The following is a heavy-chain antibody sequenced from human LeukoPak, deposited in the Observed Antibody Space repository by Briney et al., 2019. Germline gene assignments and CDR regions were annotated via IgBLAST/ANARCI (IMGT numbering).Heavy chain of an antibody. D-gene: IGHD3-16*01. Sequence: SQTHSLTCAISGDSVSSNSVAWNWIRQSPSRGLEWLGRTYYRSKWYNDYAASVKSRISVSPDTSKNQFSLQLSSVALEDTAVYYCARGSDDYVWGSYDYWGQGTLVTVSS. V-gene: IGHV6-1*01. CDR2: TYYRSKWYN. CDR1: GDSVSSNSVA. CDR3: ARGSDDYVWGSYDY. J-gene: IGHJ4*02.